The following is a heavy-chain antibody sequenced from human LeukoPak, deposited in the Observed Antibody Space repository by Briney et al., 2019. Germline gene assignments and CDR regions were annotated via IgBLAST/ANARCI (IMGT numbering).Heavy chain of an antibody. V-gene: IGHV4-59*01. J-gene: IGHJ6*03. CDR1: GGSISNY. CDR3: ARDWGVSARPGYMDV. Sequence: SGTLSLTCTVSGGSISNYWSWIRQPPGKGLEWIGYIYYSGSTKYNPSLKSRVTISVDTSKNQFSLRLSPVTAADTAVYYCARDWGVSARPGYMDVWGKGTTVTVSS. CDR2: IYYSGST. D-gene: IGHD6-6*01.